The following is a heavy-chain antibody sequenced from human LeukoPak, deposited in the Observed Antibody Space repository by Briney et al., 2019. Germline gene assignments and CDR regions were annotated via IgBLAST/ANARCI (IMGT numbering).Heavy chain of an antibody. CDR1: GYTFTGYY. D-gene: IGHD6-6*01. V-gene: IGHV1-2*06. Sequence: ASVTVSCKASGYTFTGYYMHWVRQAPGQGLEWMGRINPNSGGTNYAQKFQGRVTMTRDTSISTAYMELSRLRSDDTAVYYCARGGLSSRPLYYYYGMDVWGQGTTVTVSS. CDR2: INPNSGGT. CDR3: ARGGLSSRPLYYYYGMDV. J-gene: IGHJ6*02.